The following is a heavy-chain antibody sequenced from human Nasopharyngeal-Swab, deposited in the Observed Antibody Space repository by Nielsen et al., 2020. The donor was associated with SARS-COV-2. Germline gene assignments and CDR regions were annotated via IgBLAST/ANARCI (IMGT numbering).Heavy chain of an antibody. CDR2: IKQDGSEK. CDR3: ARSPYGSEENWFDP. Sequence: GGSLRLSCAASGFTFSSYWMSWVRQAPGKGLEWVANIKQDGSEKYYADSVKGRFTISRDNSKNTLYLQMNSLRAEDTAVYYCARSPYGSEENWFDPWGQGTLVTVSS. V-gene: IGHV3-7*01. J-gene: IGHJ5*02. D-gene: IGHD3-10*01. CDR1: GFTFSSYW.